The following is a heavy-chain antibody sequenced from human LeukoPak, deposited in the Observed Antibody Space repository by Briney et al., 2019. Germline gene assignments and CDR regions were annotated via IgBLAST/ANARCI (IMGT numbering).Heavy chain of an antibody. CDR1: GFTFSSYG. CDR3: ARDRRVFVVVVAAGGGGDLDY. V-gene: IGHV3-33*01. CDR2: IWYDGSNK. D-gene: IGHD2-15*01. J-gene: IGHJ4*02. Sequence: GGSLRLSCAASGFTFSSYGMHWVRQAPGKGLEWVAVIWYDGSNKYYADSVKGRFTISRDNSKNTLYLQMNSLRAEDTAVYYLARDRRVFVVVVAAGGGGDLDYWGQGTLVTVSS.